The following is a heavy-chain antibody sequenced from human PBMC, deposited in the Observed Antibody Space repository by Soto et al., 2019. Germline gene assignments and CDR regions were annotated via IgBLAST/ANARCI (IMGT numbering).Heavy chain of an antibody. CDR1: GFTVSSNY. J-gene: IGHJ4*02. Sequence: EVQLVESGGGLVQPGGSLRLSCAASGFTVSSNYMSWVRQAPGKGLECVSLIYSGGSTYYADSVKGRFTISRDNSKNTLYLQMNSLRAEDAGVYYCAREGEVGVTARAPDDWGQGTLVTVAS. CDR2: IYSGGST. CDR3: AREGEVGVTARAPDD. D-gene: IGHD2-21*02. V-gene: IGHV3-66*01.